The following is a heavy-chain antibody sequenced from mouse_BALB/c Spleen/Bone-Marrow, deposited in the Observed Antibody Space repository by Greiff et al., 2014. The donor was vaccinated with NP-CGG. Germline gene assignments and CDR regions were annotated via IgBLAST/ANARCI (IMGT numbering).Heavy chain of an antibody. V-gene: IGHV1-80*01. Sequence: QVQLQQSGAELVRPGSSVKISRKASGYAFSSYWMNWVKQRPGQGLEWIGQIYPGDGDTNYNGKFKGKATLTADKSSSTAYMQLSSLTSEASAVYFCARSRGYYVDYWGQGTTLTVSS. CDR2: IYPGDGDT. J-gene: IGHJ2*01. CDR1: GYAFSSYW. CDR3: ARSRGYYVDY.